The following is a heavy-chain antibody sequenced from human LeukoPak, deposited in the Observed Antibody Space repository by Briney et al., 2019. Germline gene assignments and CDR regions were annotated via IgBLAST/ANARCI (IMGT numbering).Heavy chain of an antibody. CDR1: GFTFSDYE. V-gene: IGHV3-48*03. J-gene: IGHJ4*02. CDR2: IINGGSII. CDR3: ARQRIAVAVGGDFDY. D-gene: IGHD6-19*01. Sequence: GGSLRLSCAVSGFTFSDYEMNWVRQAPGKGLEWVAYIINGGSIIYYGDSVKGRFTISRDNAKNSLHLQMNSLRAGDTAVYYCARQRIAVAVGGDFDYWGQGTLVTVSS.